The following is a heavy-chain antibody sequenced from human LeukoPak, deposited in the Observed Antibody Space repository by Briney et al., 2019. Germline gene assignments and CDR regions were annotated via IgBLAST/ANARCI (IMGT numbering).Heavy chain of an antibody. CDR1: GFTFSSYA. Sequence: GGSLRLSCAASGFTFSSYAMSWVRQAPGKGLEWVSRIASDGSSTTYADSVKGRFSISRDNAKNTLYLQMNSLRVEDTAVYYCARGRPHGNDYWGQGTLVTVSS. D-gene: IGHD4-23*01. V-gene: IGHV3-74*01. CDR2: IASDGSST. CDR3: ARGRPHGNDY. J-gene: IGHJ4*02.